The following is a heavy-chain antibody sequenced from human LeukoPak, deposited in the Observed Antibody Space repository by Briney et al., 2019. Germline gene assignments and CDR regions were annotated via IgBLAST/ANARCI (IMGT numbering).Heavy chain of an antibody. V-gene: IGHV1-69*04. D-gene: IGHD3-10*01. J-gene: IGHJ4*02. Sequence: ASVKVSCKASGGTFSSYAISWVRQAPGQGLEWMGRIIPILGIANYAQKFQGRVTITADESTSTAYMELSSLRSEDTAVYYCASNLAGFGELFVLDYWGQGTLVTVSS. CDR3: ASNLAGFGELFVLDY. CDR2: IIPILGIA. CDR1: GGTFSSYA.